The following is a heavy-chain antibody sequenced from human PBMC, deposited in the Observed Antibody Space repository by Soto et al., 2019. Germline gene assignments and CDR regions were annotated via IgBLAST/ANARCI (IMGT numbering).Heavy chain of an antibody. Sequence: QVHLQESGPALVKPSETMSLTCTASGATIRNFYWNWVRQFPGKGLEWIGHIYNGERTNYNPSLNSRVTISVDTSKNQFSLKLSSVTVADTAVYHCAQTTGWPGFDYWGQGTLVAVSS. D-gene: IGHD6-19*01. CDR3: AQTTGWPGFDY. V-gene: IGHV4-59*01. J-gene: IGHJ4*02. CDR2: IYNGERT. CDR1: GATIRNFY.